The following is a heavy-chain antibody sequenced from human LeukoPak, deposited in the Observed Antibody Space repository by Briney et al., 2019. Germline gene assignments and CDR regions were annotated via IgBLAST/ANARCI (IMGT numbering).Heavy chain of an antibody. CDR2: IYHSGIT. D-gene: IGHD2-2*01. CDR3: ARIHCDSISCFYLDY. V-gene: IGHV4-4*02. Sequence: SGTLSLTCAVSGGSITSSDWWSWVRQPPGKGLEWIGEIYHSGITHYSPSLKSRLTISVDKSKNQFSLKLSSVTAADTAVYYCARIHCDSISCFYLDYWGQGSLVTVSS. CDR1: GGSITSSDW. J-gene: IGHJ4*02.